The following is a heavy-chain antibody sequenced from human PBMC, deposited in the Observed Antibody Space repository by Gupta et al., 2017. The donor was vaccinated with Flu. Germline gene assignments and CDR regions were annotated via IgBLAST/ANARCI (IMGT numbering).Heavy chain of an antibody. J-gene: IGHJ5*02. CDR3: ARVGVSWFDP. D-gene: IGHD2-8*01. Sequence: SWVRQAPGQGLEWMGGIIPIFGTANYAQKFQGRVTITADESTSTAYMELSSLRSEDTAVYYCARVGVSWFDPWGQGTLVTVSS. V-gene: IGHV1-69*01. CDR2: IIPIFGTA.